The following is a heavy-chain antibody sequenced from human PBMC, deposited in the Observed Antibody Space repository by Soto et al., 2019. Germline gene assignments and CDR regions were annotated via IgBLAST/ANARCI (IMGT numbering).Heavy chain of an antibody. Sequence: SETLSLTYSVSAGSISLYYCGWVRQSPGEGLEWIAHISYTVDASYNPSLKSRVTISLDTSKNQIALSLISVTAADTAVYYCVGSLMSRAMESFDYWGQGTLVTVSS. J-gene: IGHJ4*02. V-gene: IGHV4-59*01. CDR2: ISYTVDA. D-gene: IGHD5-18*01. CDR3: VGSLMSRAMESFDY. CDR1: AGSISLYY.